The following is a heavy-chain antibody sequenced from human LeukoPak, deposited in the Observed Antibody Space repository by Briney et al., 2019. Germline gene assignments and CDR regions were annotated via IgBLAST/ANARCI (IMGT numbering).Heavy chain of an antibody. V-gene: IGHV3-74*01. CDR1: GFTFSDYW. J-gene: IGHJ4*02. Sequence: PGGSLRLSCAASGFTFSDYWMHWVRQAPGKGLVWVSHINADEDRAAYADSVKGRFTISRDNAKNSLYLQMNSLRAEDTALYYCAKTRFTAAEIDYWGQGTLVTVSS. CDR3: AKTRFTAAEIDY. CDR2: INADEDRA. D-gene: IGHD5-18*01.